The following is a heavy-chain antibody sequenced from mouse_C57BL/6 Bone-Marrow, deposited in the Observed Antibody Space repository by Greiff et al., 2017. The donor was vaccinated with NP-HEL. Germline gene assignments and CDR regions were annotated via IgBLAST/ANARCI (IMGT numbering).Heavy chain of an antibody. V-gene: IGHV1-26*01. J-gene: IGHJ2*01. Sequence: VQLQQSGPELVKPGASVKISCKASGYTFTDYYMNWVKQSHGKSLEWIGDINPNNGGTSYNQKFKGKATLTVDKSSSTAYMELRSLTSEDSAVYYCARPYDPGDYFDYWGQGTTLTVSS. D-gene: IGHD2-3*01. CDR1: GYTFTDYY. CDR3: ARPYDPGDYFDY. CDR2: INPNNGGT.